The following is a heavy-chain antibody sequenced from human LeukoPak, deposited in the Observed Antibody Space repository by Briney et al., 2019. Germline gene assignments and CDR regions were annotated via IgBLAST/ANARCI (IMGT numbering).Heavy chain of an antibody. J-gene: IGHJ3*02. V-gene: IGHV1-24*01. CDR2: FDPEDGET. Sequence: GASVKVSCKVSGYTLTELSMHWVRQAPGKGLEWMGGFDPEDGETIYAQKFQGRVTMTEDTSTDTAYMELSSLRSEDTAVYYCATHYGDYDAFDIWGQGTMVTVSS. CDR3: ATHYGDYDAFDI. CDR1: GYTLTELS. D-gene: IGHD4-17*01.